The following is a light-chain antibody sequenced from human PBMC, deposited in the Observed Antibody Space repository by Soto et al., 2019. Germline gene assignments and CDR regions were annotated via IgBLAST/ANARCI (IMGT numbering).Light chain of an antibody. CDR2: RVS. J-gene: IGKJ5*01. CDR3: TQGSRWPIT. CDR1: LRLVQSDGIAY. Sequence: GIMTQSPLALPITTGRPSSSVCSAYLRLVQSDGIAYFSWFQQRPGRSPRRLIYRVSSRDSGVPARFSGSGSGTDFALKISSVEAEDVAVYDCTQGSRWPITFGQGTRLEIK. V-gene: IGKV2-30*02.